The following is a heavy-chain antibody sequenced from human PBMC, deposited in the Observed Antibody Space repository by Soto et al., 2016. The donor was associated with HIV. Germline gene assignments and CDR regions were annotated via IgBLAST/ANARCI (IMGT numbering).Heavy chain of an antibody. V-gene: IGHV3-43*02. CDR3: AKDIGVRVVAAAGTGGYFDY. CDR1: GFTFDDYA. Sequence: EVQPVESGGGVVQPGGSLRLSCAASGFTFDDYAMHWVRQAPGKGLEWVSLISGDGGSTYYADSVKGRFTISRDNSKNSLYLQMNSLRTEDTALYYCAKDIGVRVVAAAGTGGYFDYWGQGTLVTVSS. D-gene: IGHD6-13*01. CDR2: ISGDGGST. J-gene: IGHJ4*02.